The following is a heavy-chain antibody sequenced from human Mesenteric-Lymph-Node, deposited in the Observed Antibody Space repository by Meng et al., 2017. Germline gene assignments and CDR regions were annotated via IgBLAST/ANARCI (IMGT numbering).Heavy chain of an antibody. J-gene: IGHJ4*02. D-gene: IGHD3-16*02. V-gene: IGHV4-31*03. Sequence: LQASAPVLVQPSPPLSLTCPFSGGSISSGGYSWSWIHQHPGKCLEWIGSIHARGSTYYNPSLKSRVTISVDSSKNQFSLKLSSVTAADTAVYYCARHQNGGTYPLDYWGQGTLVTVSS. CDR1: GGSISSGGYS. CDR3: ARHQNGGTYPLDY. CDR2: IHARGST.